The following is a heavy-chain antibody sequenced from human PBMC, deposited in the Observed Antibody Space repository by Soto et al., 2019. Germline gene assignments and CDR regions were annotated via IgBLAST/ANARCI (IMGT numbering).Heavy chain of an antibody. D-gene: IGHD3-10*01. V-gene: IGHV4-59*01. CDR2: IYYSGST. Sequence: QVQLQEPGPGLVKPSETLSLTCTVSGGSISSYYWSWIRQPPGKGLEWIGYIYYSGSTNYNPSPKSRVAIPVDTSKNLFSLKLSSVTAADTAVYYCARDGTKLGYYGSGSYYYYYYGMDVWGQGTTVTVSS. CDR1: GGSISSYY. CDR3: ARDGTKLGYYGSGSYYYYYYGMDV. J-gene: IGHJ6*02.